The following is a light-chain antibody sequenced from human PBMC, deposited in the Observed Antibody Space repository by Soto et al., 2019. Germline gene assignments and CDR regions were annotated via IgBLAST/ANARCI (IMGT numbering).Light chain of an antibody. CDR3: QQYGSTPLT. V-gene: IGKV3-20*01. J-gene: IGKJ4*01. Sequence: EIVLTQSPGTLSLSPGERATLSCSASQSVSSSHLAWYQQKPGQAPRLLIYDASSRATGIPERFSGSGSGTDFTLTISRLEPEDFAVYYCQQYGSTPLTFGGGTKVDIK. CDR1: QSVSSSH. CDR2: DAS.